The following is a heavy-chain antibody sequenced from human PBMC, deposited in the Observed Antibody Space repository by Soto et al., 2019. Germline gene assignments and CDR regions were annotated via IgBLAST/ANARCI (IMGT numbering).Heavy chain of an antibody. CDR1: GFTFSRYA. CDR3: GRAQPTYSSSYFNY. V-gene: IGHV3-23*01. D-gene: IGHD3-22*01. Sequence: GGSLRLSCAASGFTFSRYAMSWVRQAPGKGLEWVSTISGRGDDTYYTDSVKGRFTISRDNSKNTLYVHMNSLRAEDTAVYYCGRAQPTYSSSYFNYWGQRTLVTVSS. CDR2: ISGRGDDT. J-gene: IGHJ4*02.